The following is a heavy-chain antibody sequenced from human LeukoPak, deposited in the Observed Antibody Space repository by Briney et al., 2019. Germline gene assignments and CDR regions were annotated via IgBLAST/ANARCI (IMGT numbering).Heavy chain of an antibody. CDR1: GGTFSSYA. D-gene: IGHD3-16*01. CDR3: ARVSPHRKMSYGNQNWFDT. Sequence: GASVKVSCKASGGTFSSYAISWVRQAPGQGLEWIGGIIPMLGTPNYAQKFHGRVTITADKSTSTVYRELRSLRSDDTAVYYCARVSPHRKMSYGNQNWFDTWGQGTLVTVSS. J-gene: IGHJ5*02. CDR2: IIPMLGTP. V-gene: IGHV1-69*10.